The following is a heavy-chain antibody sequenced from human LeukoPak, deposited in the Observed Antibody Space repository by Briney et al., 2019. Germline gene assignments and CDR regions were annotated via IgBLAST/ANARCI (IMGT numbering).Heavy chain of an antibody. CDR2: IYYSGST. CDR3: ARDGSKPVVPASFDY. J-gene: IGHJ4*02. V-gene: IGHV4-39*07. D-gene: IGHD2-2*01. CDR1: GGSISSSSYY. Sequence: PSETLSLTCTVSGGSISSSSYYWGWLRQPPGKGLEWIGSIYYSGSTYYNPSLQSRVTISVDTSKNQFSLKLSSVTAADTAVYYCARDGSKPVVPASFDYWGQGTLVTVSS.